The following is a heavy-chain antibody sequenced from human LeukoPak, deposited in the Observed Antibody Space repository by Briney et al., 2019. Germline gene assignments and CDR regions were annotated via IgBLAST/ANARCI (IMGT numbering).Heavy chain of an antibody. J-gene: IGHJ4*02. CDR2: ISGSGGSA. V-gene: IGHV3-23*01. CDR3: ARVGSGVRGVILDFDY. D-gene: IGHD3-10*01. CDR1: GFTFSSYA. Sequence: GGSLRLSCAASGFTFSSYAMSWVRQAPGKGLEWVSAISGSGGSAYYADSVKGRFTISRDNSKNTLYLQMNSLRAEDTAVYYCARVGSGVRGVILDFDYWGQGTLVTVSS.